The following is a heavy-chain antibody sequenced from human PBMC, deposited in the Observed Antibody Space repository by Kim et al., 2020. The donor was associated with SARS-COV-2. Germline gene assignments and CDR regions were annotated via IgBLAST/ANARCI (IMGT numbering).Heavy chain of an antibody. CDR2: ISYDGSNK. CDR3: ARRLRDYYDAGVSDAFDI. Sequence: GGSLRLSCAASGFTFSSYAMHWVRQAPGKGLEWVAVISYDGSNKYYADSVKGRFTISRDNSKNTLYLQMNSLRAEDTAVYYCARRLRDYYDAGVSDAFDIWGQGTMVTVSS. D-gene: IGHD3-10*02. J-gene: IGHJ3*02. CDR1: GFTFSSYA. V-gene: IGHV3-30*04.